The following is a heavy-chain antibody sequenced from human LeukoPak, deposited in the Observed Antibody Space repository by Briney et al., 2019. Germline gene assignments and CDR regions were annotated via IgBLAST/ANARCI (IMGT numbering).Heavy chain of an antibody. J-gene: IGHJ2*01. V-gene: IGHV1-69*13. CDR1: GGTFSDYA. CDR2: IIPIFGTA. D-gene: IGHD5-24*01. Sequence: SVKVSCKASGGTFSDYAINWVRQAPGQGLEWMGGIIPIFGTANYAQNFQGRVTITADESTTTAYLELSGLRSEDTAVYYCARSGEMATAHWFFGLWGRGTLVTVSS. CDR3: ARSGEMATAHWFFGL.